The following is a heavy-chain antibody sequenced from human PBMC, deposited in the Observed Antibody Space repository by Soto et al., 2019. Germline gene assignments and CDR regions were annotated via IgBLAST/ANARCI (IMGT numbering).Heavy chain of an antibody. CDR1: GGAITSYY. D-gene: IGHD3-3*01. CDR2: IYSSGST. J-gene: IGHJ5*02. V-gene: IGHV4-4*07. Sequence: PSETLSLTCTFSGGAITSYYWTWIRPPAGKGLEWIGRIYSSGSTKYNPSLQSRISMSLDTSKNQFSLTLASVTAADTAVYYCARGQRFSDWFDPWGQGTLVTVSS. CDR3: ARGQRFSDWFDP.